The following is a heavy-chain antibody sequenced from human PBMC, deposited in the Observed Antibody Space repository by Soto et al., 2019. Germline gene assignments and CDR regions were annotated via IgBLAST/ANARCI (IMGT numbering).Heavy chain of an antibody. CDR3: ARDLRGHYGP. CDR1: GFNFRNFY. J-gene: IGHJ3*01. CDR2: VSGSSSYI. D-gene: IGHD4-17*01. V-gene: IGHV3-21*06. Sequence: GGSLRLSXEGSGFNFRNFYMIWVRQAPGKGLEWVSSVSGSSSYIYYADSVKGRFTVSRDNANNLVFLQMNGLRPEDTAMYYCARDLRGHYGPWGQGTMVTVSS.